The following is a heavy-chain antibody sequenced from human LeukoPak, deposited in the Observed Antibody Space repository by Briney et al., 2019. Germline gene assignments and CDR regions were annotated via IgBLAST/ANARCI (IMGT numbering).Heavy chain of an antibody. CDR1: GFTFSGYG. Sequence: PGGSLRLSCAASGFTFSGYGMDWVRQAPGKGMEWVAVISYDEDTKYYADSVKGRFTISRDNSKNTLYLQMDSLRGEDTAVYYCARRAGAYSHPYDYWGQGTLVTVSS. D-gene: IGHD4/OR15-4a*01. V-gene: IGHV3-30*03. CDR3: ARRAGAYSHPYDY. CDR2: ISYDEDTK. J-gene: IGHJ4*02.